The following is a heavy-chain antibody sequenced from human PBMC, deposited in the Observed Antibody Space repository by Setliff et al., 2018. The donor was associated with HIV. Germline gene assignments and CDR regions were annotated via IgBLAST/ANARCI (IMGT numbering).Heavy chain of an antibody. CDR1: GGSISSSSHY. Sequence: PSETLSLTCTVSGGSISSSSHYWGWIRQPPGKGLEWIGSIYYSGNTYYNPSLKSRLTISVDTSKNQFSLKLSPVTAADTAVFYCARGPNPGAYFYYMDVWGKGTTVTVSS. V-gene: IGHV4-39*07. CDR2: IYYSGNT. J-gene: IGHJ6*03. D-gene: IGHD2-8*01. CDR3: ARGPNPGAYFYYMDV.